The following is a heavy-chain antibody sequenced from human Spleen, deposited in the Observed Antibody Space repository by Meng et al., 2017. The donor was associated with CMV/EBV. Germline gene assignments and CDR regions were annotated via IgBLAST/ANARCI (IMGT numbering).Heavy chain of an antibody. CDR1: GGTFSSYA. CDR3: ARALDYFDY. Sequence: ASVKVSCKASGGTFSSYAISWVRQAPGQGLEWMGWISGYNGNTKYAHKVQGRVTMTTDTSTSTAYMELWSLRSDDTAVYFCARALDYFDYWGQGTLVTVSS. CDR2: ISGYNGNT. V-gene: IGHV1-18*01. J-gene: IGHJ4*02. D-gene: IGHD6-6*01.